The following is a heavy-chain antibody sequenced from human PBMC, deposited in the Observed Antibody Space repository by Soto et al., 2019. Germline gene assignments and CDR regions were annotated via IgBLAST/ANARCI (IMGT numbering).Heavy chain of an antibody. V-gene: IGHV1-2*02. CDR3: ARGSSIAARPGAFDI. Sequence: ASVKVSCKASGYTFTGYYMHWVRQAPGQGLEWMGWINPNSGGTNYAQKFRGRVTMTRDTSISTAYMELSRLRSDDTAVYYCARGSSIAARPGAFDIWGQGTMVTVSS. D-gene: IGHD6-6*01. CDR2: INPNSGGT. CDR1: GYTFTGYY. J-gene: IGHJ3*02.